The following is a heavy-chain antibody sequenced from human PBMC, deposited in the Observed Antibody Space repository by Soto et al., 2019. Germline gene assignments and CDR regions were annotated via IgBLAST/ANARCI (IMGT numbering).Heavy chain of an antibody. CDR3: AKADENSSGYFDY. J-gene: IGHJ4*02. D-gene: IGHD3-22*01. Sequence: GGSLRLSCAASGFTFSSYGMHWVRQAPGKGLEWVAVISYDGSNKYYADSVKGRFTISRDNSKNTLYLQMNSLRAEDTAVYYCAKADENSSGYFDYWGQGTLVTVSS. V-gene: IGHV3-30*18. CDR1: GFTFSSYG. CDR2: ISYDGSNK.